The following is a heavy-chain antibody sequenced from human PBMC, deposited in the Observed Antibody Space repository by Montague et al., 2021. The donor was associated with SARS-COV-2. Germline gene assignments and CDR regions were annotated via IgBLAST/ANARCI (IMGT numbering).Heavy chain of an antibody. D-gene: IGHD2-15*01. CDR3: ASEQYCSGGSCFYDALDI. CDR1: GFTFSSYE. CDR2: ISSSGSTI. V-gene: IGHV3-48*03. Sequence: SLRLSCAASGFTFSSYEMNWVRQAPGEGLEWVSYISSSGSTIYYADSAKGRFTISRDNAKNSLYLQMNSLRAEDTAVYYCASEQYCSGGSCFYDALDIWGQGTMVTVSS. J-gene: IGHJ3*02.